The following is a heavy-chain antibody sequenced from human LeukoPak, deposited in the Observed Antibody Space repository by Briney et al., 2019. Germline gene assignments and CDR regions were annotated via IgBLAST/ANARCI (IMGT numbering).Heavy chain of an antibody. J-gene: IGHJ4*02. CDR2: IYPSDSET. CDR1: GYSFNSYW. Sequence: GESLKISCKGSGYSFNSYWIVWVRQMPGKGREWMGIIYPSDSETTYSPSFQGQVTISADKSISTAYLQWSGLTASDTAMYYCARSVGATPLDYWGQGTPVTVSS. CDR3: ARSVGATPLDY. D-gene: IGHD1-26*01. V-gene: IGHV5-51*01.